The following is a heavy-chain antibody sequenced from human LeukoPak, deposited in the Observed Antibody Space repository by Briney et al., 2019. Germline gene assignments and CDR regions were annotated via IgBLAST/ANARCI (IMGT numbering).Heavy chain of an antibody. J-gene: IGHJ4*02. V-gene: IGHV4-59*08. Sequence: SETLSLTCTFSGGSISSYYWSWIRQSPGKGLEWIGYIYYSGSTNYNPSLKSRVTISVDTSKNQFSLRLSSVTAADTAVYYCARGRDSRGYQFMGFDSWGRGTLVTVSS. CDR3: ARGRDSRGYQFMGFDS. CDR2: IYYSGST. D-gene: IGHD3-22*01. CDR1: GGSISSYY.